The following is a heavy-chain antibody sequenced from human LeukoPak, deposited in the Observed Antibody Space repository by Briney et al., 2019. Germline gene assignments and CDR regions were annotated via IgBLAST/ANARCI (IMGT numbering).Heavy chain of an antibody. Sequence: NSGGSLRLSCAASGFTFSDYYMSWIRQAPGKGLEWVSYISSSSSYTNYADSVKGRFTISRDNAKNSLYLQMNSLRAEDTAVHYCTRGVATKPIDYWGQGTLVTVSS. J-gene: IGHJ4*02. CDR2: ISSSSSYT. D-gene: IGHD5-12*01. V-gene: IGHV3-11*06. CDR1: GFTFSDYY. CDR3: TRGVATKPIDY.